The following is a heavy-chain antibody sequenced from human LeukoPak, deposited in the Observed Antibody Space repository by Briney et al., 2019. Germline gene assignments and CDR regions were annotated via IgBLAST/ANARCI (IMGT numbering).Heavy chain of an antibody. CDR3: ASSGRFEVGFDP. D-gene: IGHD6-19*01. CDR1: GGSISSSSYY. CDR2: IYYSGST. Sequence: SETLSLTCTVSGGSISSSSYYWGWIRQPPGKGLECIGSIYYSGSTYYNPSLKSRVTTSLDTSKNQFSLKLSSVTAADTAVYYCASSGRFEVGFDPWGQGTLVTVSS. V-gene: IGHV4-39*01. J-gene: IGHJ5*02.